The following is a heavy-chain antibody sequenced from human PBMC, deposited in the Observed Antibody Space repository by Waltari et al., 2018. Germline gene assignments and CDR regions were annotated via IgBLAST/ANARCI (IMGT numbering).Heavy chain of an antibody. Sequence: EVQLVESGGGLVQPGGSLRLSCAASGFTFSSHWMHWVRQAPGKGLVWGSRITTEGSGANYADSVKGRFTISRDNAKNTLYLQMNSLRVEDTAVYFCARDLVLGSGSNDYWGLGTLVTVSS. J-gene: IGHJ4*02. D-gene: IGHD3-10*01. CDR3: ARDLVLGSGSNDY. CDR1: GFTFSSHW. V-gene: IGHV3-74*01. CDR2: ITTEGSGA.